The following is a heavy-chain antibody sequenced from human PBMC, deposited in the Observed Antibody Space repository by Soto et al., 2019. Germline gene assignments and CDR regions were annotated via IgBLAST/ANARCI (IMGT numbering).Heavy chain of an antibody. CDR3: ARGDCDGGTCYALAGSFYYYMDV. CDR2: INSDGSVS. V-gene: IGHV3-74*02. D-gene: IGHD2-15*01. CDR1: GFTFSNYW. Sequence: EVQLVESGGGLVQPGGSLRLSCAASGFTFSNYWMYWVRQAPGKGLEWVSRINSDGSVSSYADSVKGRLTISRDNVKNSLSLQMDSLRAEDTAVYYCARGDCDGGTCYALAGSFYYYMDVWGKGTTVTVFS. J-gene: IGHJ6*03.